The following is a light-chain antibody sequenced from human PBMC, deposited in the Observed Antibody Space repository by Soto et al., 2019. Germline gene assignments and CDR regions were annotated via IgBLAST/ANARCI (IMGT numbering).Light chain of an antibody. CDR2: AAS. CDR1: QGISSY. Sequence: AIRMTQSPSSFSASTGDRVTITCRASQGISSYLAWYQQKPGKAPKLLIYAASTLQSGVPSRFSGSGSGTDFTLTISCLQSEDFATYYCKQYYRYFPLTFGGGTKVEIK. J-gene: IGKJ4*01. V-gene: IGKV1-8*01. CDR3: KQYYRYFPLT.